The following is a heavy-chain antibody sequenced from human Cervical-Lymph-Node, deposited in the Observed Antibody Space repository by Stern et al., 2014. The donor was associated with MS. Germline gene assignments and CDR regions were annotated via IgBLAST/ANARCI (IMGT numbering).Heavy chain of an antibody. J-gene: IGHJ4*02. CDR2: LYWGDDK. D-gene: IGHD3-16*01. V-gene: IGHV2-5*02. CDR1: GFALSASGEG. CDR3: AYRGRTGSFDS. Sequence: QVTLKESGPQLVKPTQTLTLTCTFSGFALSASGEGVGWIRQPPGKALEWLALLYWGDDKRYSPSLANRLNLIKDTSKSQVVLTVTNVDPVDTGTYYCAYRGRTGSFDSWGQGALVVVSS.